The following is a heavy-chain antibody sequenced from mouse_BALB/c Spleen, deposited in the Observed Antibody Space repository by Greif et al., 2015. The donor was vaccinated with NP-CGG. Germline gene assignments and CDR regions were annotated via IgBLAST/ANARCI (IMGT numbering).Heavy chain of an antibody. CDR3: MRNYGDYAMDY. D-gene: IGHD1-1*01. V-gene: IGHV1S81*02. J-gene: IGHJ4*01. Sequence: VQLQQSGAELVKPGASVKLSCKASGYTFTSYYMYWVKQRPGQGLEWIGEINPSNGGTNFNEKFKSKATLTVDKSSSTAYMQLSSLTSEDSAVYYCMRNYGDYAMDYWGQGTSVTVSS. CDR2: INPSNGGT. CDR1: GYTFTSYY.